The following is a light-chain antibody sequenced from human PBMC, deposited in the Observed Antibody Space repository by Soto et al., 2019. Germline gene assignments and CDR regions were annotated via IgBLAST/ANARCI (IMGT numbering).Light chain of an antibody. CDR2: AAS. J-gene: IGKJ4*01. CDR3: QQSFSFPAT. CDR1: QSISDS. V-gene: IGKV1-39*01. Sequence: DIQMTRSPSSLSASVGDRGTISCRASQSISDSLNWYQHKPGTAPKLLIYAASSLQSGVPSRFSGGGSGTDFTLTISSLQPEAFVNYFCQQSFSFPATFGGGTKVDIK.